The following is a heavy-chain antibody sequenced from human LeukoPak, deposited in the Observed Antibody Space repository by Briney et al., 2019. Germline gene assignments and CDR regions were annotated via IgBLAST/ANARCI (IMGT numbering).Heavy chain of an antibody. CDR2: ISWNSGRI. CDR3: AKDDYDILTGSGGFDY. Sequence: GGSLRLSCAASGFTFDDYAMHWVRHAPGKGLEWVSGISWNSGRIGYADSVKGRFTISRDNAKNSLYLQMNSLRAEDTALYYCAKDDYDILTGSGGFDYWGQGTLVTVSS. V-gene: IGHV3-9*01. D-gene: IGHD3-9*01. J-gene: IGHJ4*02. CDR1: GFTFDDYA.